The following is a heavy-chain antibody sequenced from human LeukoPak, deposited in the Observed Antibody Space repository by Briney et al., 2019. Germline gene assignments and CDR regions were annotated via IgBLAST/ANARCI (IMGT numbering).Heavy chain of an antibody. V-gene: IGHV3-23*01. CDR1: GFTFSSYA. D-gene: IGHD5-24*01. J-gene: IGHJ4*02. CDR3: ATRPCRDGYNYCDY. Sequence: GGSLRFSCAASGFTFSSYAMSWVRQAPGKGLEWVSAISGSGGSTYYADSVKGRFTISRDNSKNTLYLQMNSLRAEDTAVYYCATRPCRDGYNYCDYWGQGTLVTVSS. CDR2: ISGSGGST.